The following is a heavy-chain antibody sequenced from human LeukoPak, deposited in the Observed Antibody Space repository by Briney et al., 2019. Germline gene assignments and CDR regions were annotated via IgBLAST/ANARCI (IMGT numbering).Heavy chain of an antibody. V-gene: IGHV4-34*01. CDR3: ARRIAAGDYYYYGMDV. Sequence: SETLSLTCAVYGGSFSGYYWSWIRQPPGKGLEWIGEINHSGSTNYNPSLKSRVTISVDTSKNQFSLKLSSVTAADTAVYYCARRIAAGDYYYYGMDVRGQGTTVTVSS. CDR1: GGSFSGYY. D-gene: IGHD6-13*01. CDR2: INHSGST. J-gene: IGHJ6*02.